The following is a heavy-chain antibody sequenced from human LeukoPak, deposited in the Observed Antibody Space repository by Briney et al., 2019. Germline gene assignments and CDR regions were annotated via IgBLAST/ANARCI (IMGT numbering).Heavy chain of an antibody. CDR3: AKSNGYGLIDI. CDR1: GYSISSGFY. Sequence: SETLSLTCSVSGYSISSGFYWGWIRQPPGKALEWIGNIFYSGSTYYSPSLKSRVTISLDTSRNQFSLKLNSVTAADTAVYYCAKSNGYGLIDIWGQGTMVTVSS. J-gene: IGHJ3*02. V-gene: IGHV4-38-2*01. CDR2: IFYSGST. D-gene: IGHD3-22*01.